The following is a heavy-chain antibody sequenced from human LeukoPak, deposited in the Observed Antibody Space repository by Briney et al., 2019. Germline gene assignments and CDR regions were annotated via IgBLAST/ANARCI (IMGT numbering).Heavy chain of an antibody. CDR1: GYTLTELS. J-gene: IGHJ3*02. CDR3: ARVAVGEMRNNSDI. V-gene: IGHV1-24*01. D-gene: IGHD3-16*01. Sequence: GASVKVSCKVSGYTLTELSMHWVRQAPGKGLEWMGGFDPEDGETIYAQKFQGRVTMTEDTSTDTAYMELSSLRSDDTAVYYCARVAVGEMRNNSDIWGQGTMVTVSS. CDR2: FDPEDGET.